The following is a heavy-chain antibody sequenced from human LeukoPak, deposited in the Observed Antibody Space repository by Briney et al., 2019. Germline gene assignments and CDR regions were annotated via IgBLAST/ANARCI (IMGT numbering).Heavy chain of an antibody. D-gene: IGHD3-10*01. CDR2: IYTTGKT. J-gene: IGHJ4*02. V-gene: IGHV4-61*02. CDR3: ARAETVHYYGSGSYYNYFDY. Sequence: SQTLSLTCTVSGGSISSASYYWNWLRQPAGKGLEWIGCIYTTGKTNYNPSLKSRVTISVDTSENQFSLKLTSVTAADTAVYYCARAETVHYYGSGSYYNYFDYWGQGTLVTVSS. CDR1: GGSISSASYY.